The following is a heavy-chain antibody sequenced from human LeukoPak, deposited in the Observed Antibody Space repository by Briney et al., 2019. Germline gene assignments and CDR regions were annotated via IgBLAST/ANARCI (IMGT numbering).Heavy chain of an antibody. CDR1: GGSFSGYY. CDR3: ARGNDYYDSSGFDY. V-gene: IGHV4-34*01. CDR2: INLSGST. Sequence: SETLSLTCAVYGGSFSGYYWSWIRQPPRKGLEWSGEINLSGSTNYNPSLKSRAAISVATTTKQSSLKWRSVTAADTAVYYCARGNDYYDSSGFDYWGQGTLVTVSS. J-gene: IGHJ4*02. D-gene: IGHD3-22*01.